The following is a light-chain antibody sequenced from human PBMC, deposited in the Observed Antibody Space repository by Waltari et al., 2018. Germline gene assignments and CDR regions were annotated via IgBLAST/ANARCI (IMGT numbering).Light chain of an antibody. J-gene: IGLJ2*01. CDR2: EVS. CDR3: GSYRSGSTFL. Sequence: QSALTQPPSVSKSLAQSVTISCTGTSRHIGGYNGFSWYQQHPGTAPRLLIYEVSKRPSGVSDRFSGSKSGNTASLTISGLQAEDEADYYCGSYRSGSTFLFGGGTRLTVL. CDR1: SRHIGGYNG. V-gene: IGLV2-18*02.